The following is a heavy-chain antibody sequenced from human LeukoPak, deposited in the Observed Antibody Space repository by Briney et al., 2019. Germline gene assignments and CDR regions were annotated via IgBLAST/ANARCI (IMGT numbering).Heavy chain of an antibody. V-gene: IGHV4-34*01. CDR3: ARAGGWYNWFDP. J-gene: IGHJ5*02. CDR1: GGSFSGYY. CDR2: INHSGST. Sequence: SETLSLTCAVYGGSFSGYYWSWIRQPPGKGLEWIGEINHSGSTNYNPSLKSRVTISVDTSKNRFSLKLSSVTAADTAVYCCARAGGWYNWFDPWGQGTLVTASS. D-gene: IGHD6-19*01.